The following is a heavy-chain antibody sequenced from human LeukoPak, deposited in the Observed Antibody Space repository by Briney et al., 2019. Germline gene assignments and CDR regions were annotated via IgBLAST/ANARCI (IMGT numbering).Heavy chain of an antibody. CDR3: ARERGEVTTAVLDY. J-gene: IGHJ4*02. Sequence: SETLSLTCAVYGGSFSGYYWSWIRQPPGKGLEWIGEINHSGSTNYNPSLKSRVTISVDTSKHQFSLKLSSVTAADTAVYYCARERGEVTTAVLDYWGQGTLVTVSS. CDR2: INHSGST. CDR1: GGSFSGYY. V-gene: IGHV4-34*01. D-gene: IGHD4-11*01.